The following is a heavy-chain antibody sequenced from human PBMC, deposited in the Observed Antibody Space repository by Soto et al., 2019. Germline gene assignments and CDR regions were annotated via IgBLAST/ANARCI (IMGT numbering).Heavy chain of an antibody. Sequence: GGSLRLSCAASGFTFSSYSMNWVRQAPGKGLEWVSSISSSSSYIYYADSVKGRFTISRDNAKNSLYLQMNSLRAEDTAVYYCARDPRVYDSSGYYQGAEYFQHWGQGTLVTVSS. J-gene: IGHJ1*01. CDR2: ISSSSSYI. CDR3: ARDPRVYDSSGYYQGAEYFQH. CDR1: GFTFSSYS. V-gene: IGHV3-21*01. D-gene: IGHD3-22*01.